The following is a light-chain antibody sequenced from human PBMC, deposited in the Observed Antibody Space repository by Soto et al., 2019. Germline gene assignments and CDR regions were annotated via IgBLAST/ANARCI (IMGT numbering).Light chain of an antibody. V-gene: IGKV1-9*01. CDR2: AAS. CDR3: QQLNLYPPFT. CDR1: QGIRSS. Sequence: DIQLTQSPSFLSASVGDRVTITCRASQGIRSSLAWYQQRPGKAPKLLIYAASILPSGVPSRFSGSGSGTEFTLTISSLQPEDFATYYCQQLNLYPPFTFGQGTKLETK. J-gene: IGKJ2*01.